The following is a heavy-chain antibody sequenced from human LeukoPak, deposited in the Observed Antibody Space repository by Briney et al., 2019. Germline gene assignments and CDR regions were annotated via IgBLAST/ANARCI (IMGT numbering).Heavy chain of an antibody. D-gene: IGHD2-2*01. Sequence: GGSLRLSCVASGFTFSSSWMSWVRRAPGKGLECVANIKQDGTEEYYVDSVRGRFSISKDNAKNSLYLQMNSLRAEDTAVYYCARDPCHGALDYWGQGALVTVSS. CDR3: ARDPCHGALDY. CDR2: IKQDGTEE. J-gene: IGHJ4*02. CDR1: GFTFSSSW. V-gene: IGHV3-7*03.